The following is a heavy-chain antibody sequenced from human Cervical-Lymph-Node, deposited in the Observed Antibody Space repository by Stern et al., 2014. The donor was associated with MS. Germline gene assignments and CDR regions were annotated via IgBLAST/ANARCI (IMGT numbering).Heavy chain of an antibody. V-gene: IGHV1-18*01. Sequence: QVQLVQSGAEVKKPGASVKVSCKASGYTFTSYGISWVRQAPGQGLEWMGWVSAYKGNNKYGQKLQSRVTMTTDTSTSTAYMELRSLRSDDTALYYCARWRVAADFDYWGQGTLVTVSS. CDR3: ARWRVAADFDY. CDR1: GYTFTSYG. J-gene: IGHJ4*02. D-gene: IGHD2-15*01. CDR2: VSAYKGNN.